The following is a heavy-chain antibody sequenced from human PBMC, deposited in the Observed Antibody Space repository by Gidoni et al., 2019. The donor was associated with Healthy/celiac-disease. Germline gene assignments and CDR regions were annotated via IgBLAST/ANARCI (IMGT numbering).Heavy chain of an antibody. Sequence: QVQLVESGGGVVQPGRSLRLSCAASGFTFSSYGMHWVRQAPGKGLEWVAVISYDGSNKYYADSVKGRFTISRDNSKNTLYLQMNSLRAEDTAVYYCAKITGGMVRGAIDYWGQGTLVTVSS. CDR1: GFTFSSYG. J-gene: IGHJ4*02. CDR3: AKITGGMVRGAIDY. CDR2: ISYDGSNK. D-gene: IGHD3-10*01. V-gene: IGHV3-30*18.